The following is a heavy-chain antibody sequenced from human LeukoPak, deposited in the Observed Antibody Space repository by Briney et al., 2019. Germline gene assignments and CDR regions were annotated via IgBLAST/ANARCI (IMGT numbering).Heavy chain of an antibody. CDR2: INHSGST. CDR3: ARGGDIAAGFAFDY. J-gene: IGHJ4*02. D-gene: IGHD6-13*01. V-gene: IGHV4-34*01. CDR1: GGSFIGYY. Sequence: PSETLSLTCAVYGGSFIGYYWSWIRQPPWKGLEWMGEINHSGSTNYNPSLESRVTISVDTAKNQFSLKLSSVTAANTAVYYCARGGDIAAGFAFDYWGQGTLVTVSS.